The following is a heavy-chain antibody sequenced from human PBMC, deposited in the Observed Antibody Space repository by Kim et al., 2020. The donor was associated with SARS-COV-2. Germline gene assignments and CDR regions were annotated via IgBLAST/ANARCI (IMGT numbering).Heavy chain of an antibody. Sequence: GGSLRLSCAASGFTFDDYTMHWVRQAPGKGLEWVSLISWDGGSTYYADSVKGRFTISRDNSKNSLYLQMNSLRTEDTALYYCAKDVGYCSSTSCYTAYYYGMDVWGQGTTVTVSS. J-gene: IGHJ6*02. CDR3: AKDVGYCSSTSCYTAYYYGMDV. CDR1: GFTFDDYT. CDR2: ISWDGGST. D-gene: IGHD2-2*02. V-gene: IGHV3-43*01.